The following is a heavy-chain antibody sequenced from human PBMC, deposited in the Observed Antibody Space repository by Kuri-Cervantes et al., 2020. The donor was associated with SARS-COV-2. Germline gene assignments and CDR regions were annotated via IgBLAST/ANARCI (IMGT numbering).Heavy chain of an antibody. V-gene: IGHV4-61*02. CDR3: ARGKQLVFGYYFDY. D-gene: IGHD6-6*01. J-gene: IGHJ4*02. CDR1: GGSISSGSYY. Sequence: LRLSCTVSGGSISSGSYYWSWIRQPAGKGLEWIGRIYTSGSTNYNPSLKSRVTISVDTSKNQFSLKLSSVTAADTAVYYCARGKQLVFGYYFDYWGQGTLVTVSS. CDR2: IYTSGST.